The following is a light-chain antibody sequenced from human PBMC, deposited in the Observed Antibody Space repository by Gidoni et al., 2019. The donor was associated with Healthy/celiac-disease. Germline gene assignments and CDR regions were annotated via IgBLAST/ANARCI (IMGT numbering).Light chain of an antibody. CDR2: AAS. CDR1: QSISSY. V-gene: IGKV1-39*01. CDR3: QQSYSTFYT. J-gene: IGKJ2*01. Sequence: DIQMTQSPSSLSASVGDRVTITCRASQSISSYLNWYQQKPGKALKLLIYAASSLQSGVPSRFSGSGSGTDFTLTISSLQPEDFATYYCQQSYSTFYTFGQGTKLEIK.